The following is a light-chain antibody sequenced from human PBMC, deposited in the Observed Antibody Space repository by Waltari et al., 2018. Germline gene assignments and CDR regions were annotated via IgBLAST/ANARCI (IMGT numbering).Light chain of an antibody. CDR2: EVS. CDR3: SSYTSSNTLI. Sequence: QSALTQPASVSGAPGQSLTISCTGTRSDVAGYNYVSWYQQHPGKAPKLMIDEVSNRPSGVSIRFAGSKSGNTAALTISGLQAEDDADYHCSSYTSSNTLIFGGGTKLTVL. V-gene: IGLV2-14*01. J-gene: IGLJ2*01. CDR1: RSDVAGYNY.